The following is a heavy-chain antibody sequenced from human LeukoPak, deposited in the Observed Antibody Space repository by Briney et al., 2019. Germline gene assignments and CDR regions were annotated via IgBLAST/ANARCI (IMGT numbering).Heavy chain of an antibody. V-gene: IGHV3-33*08. J-gene: IGHJ4*02. CDR2: IWDDGSNK. CDR1: GFNFSDFY. Sequence: GGSLRLSCAASGFNFSDFYMNWVRQAPGEGLEWVAVIWDDGSNKYCADSVKGRFTIAKDNSKNTLYLQMNSLRAEDTAVYYCARDTQPPYYDILTGYFDYWGQGTLVTVSS. CDR3: ARDTQPPYYDILTGYFDY. D-gene: IGHD3-9*01.